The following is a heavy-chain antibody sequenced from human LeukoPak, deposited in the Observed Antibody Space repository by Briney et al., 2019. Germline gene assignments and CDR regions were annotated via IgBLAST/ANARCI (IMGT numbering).Heavy chain of an antibody. Sequence: GGSLRLSCAASGFTVSSNYMSWVRQAPGKGLEWVSVIYSGGSTYYADSVKGRFTISRDNSKNTLYLQMNSLRAEDTAVYYCAKDRPASWYYYMDVWGKGTTVTISS. J-gene: IGHJ6*03. CDR3: AKDRPASWYYYMDV. V-gene: IGHV3-66*01. CDR1: GFTVSSNY. CDR2: IYSGGST.